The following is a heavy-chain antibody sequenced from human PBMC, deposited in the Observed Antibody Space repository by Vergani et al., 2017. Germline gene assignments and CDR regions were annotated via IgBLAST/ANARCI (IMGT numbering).Heavy chain of an antibody. V-gene: IGHV4-61*02. Sequence: QVQLQESGPRLVKTSETLSLTCSISGVSIISSSYYWSWIRQPAGKGLEWIGRIFTTGSTNYNTSLKSRVTISVDTSKIQFSLKLRAVTAAYTAVYYCATYTVVTPGWYFDYWGQGTLVTVSS. CDR2: IFTTGST. CDR3: ATYTVVTPGWYFDY. D-gene: IGHD4-23*01. J-gene: IGHJ4*02. CDR1: GVSIISSSYY.